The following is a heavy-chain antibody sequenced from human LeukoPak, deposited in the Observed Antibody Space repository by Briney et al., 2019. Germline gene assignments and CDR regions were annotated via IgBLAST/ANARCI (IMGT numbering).Heavy chain of an antibody. V-gene: IGHV3-53*01. D-gene: IGHD6-19*01. CDR3: ARDGRSGWNDHDY. Sequence: GGSLRLSCAVSGFTVSSIYMSWVRQAPGKGLEWVSFIYNDGNTYYADSMKGRFSISRDSSRNTLYLQMNSLRVEDTAVYYCARDGRSGWNDHDYWGQGTLVTVSS. CDR1: GFTVSSIY. J-gene: IGHJ4*02. CDR2: IYNDGNT.